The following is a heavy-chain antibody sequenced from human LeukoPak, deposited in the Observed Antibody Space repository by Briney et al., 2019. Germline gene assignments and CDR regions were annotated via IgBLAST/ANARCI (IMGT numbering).Heavy chain of an antibody. D-gene: IGHD3-10*01. CDR2: INPNSGGT. J-gene: IGHJ3*02. V-gene: IGHV1-2*04. CDR1: GYTFTGYY. Sequence: GASVKVSCKASGYTFTGYYMHWVRQAPGQGLEWMGWINPNSGGTNYAQKFQGWVTMTRDTPISTAYMELSRLRSDDTAVYYCARAYYYGSGSPYAFDIWGQGTMVTVSS. CDR3: ARAYYYGSGSPYAFDI.